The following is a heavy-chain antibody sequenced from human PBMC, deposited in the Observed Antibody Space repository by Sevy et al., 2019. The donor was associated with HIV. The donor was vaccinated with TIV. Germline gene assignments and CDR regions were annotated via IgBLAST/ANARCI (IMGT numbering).Heavy chain of an antibody. CDR3: ETDRIKGGYDPRFDY. D-gene: IGHD3-22*01. CDR1: GYTLTELS. CDR2: FDPEDGET. Sequence: ASVKVSCKVSGYTLTELSMHWVRQAPGKGREGVGGFDPEDGETSYAQKFQGRVTMIEDTSTDTAYMDPRSLRSEDTAVYYCETDRIKGGYDPRFDYWGQGTLVTVSS. V-gene: IGHV1-24*01. J-gene: IGHJ4*02.